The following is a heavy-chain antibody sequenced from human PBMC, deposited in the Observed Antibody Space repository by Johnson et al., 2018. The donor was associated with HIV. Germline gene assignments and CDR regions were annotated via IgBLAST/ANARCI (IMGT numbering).Heavy chain of an antibody. D-gene: IGHD1-1*01. J-gene: IGHJ3*02. CDR3: ARVALNVGNDAFDI. CDR2: IKHDGSEK. Sequence: MHWVRQAPGKGLEWVATIKHDGSEKVYVDSVRGRFTISRDNAKNSLYLQMNSLRAEDTAVYYCARVALNVGNDAFDIWGQGTMVTVSS. V-gene: IGHV3-7*01.